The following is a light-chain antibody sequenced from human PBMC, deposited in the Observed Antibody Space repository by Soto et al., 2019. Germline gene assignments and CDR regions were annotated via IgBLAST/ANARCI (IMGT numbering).Light chain of an antibody. V-gene: IGLV2-23*01. Sequence: QSALTQPASVSGSPGQSITISCTGTSSDVGSYNLVSWYQQHPGKAPKLMSYEGSKRPSGVSDRFSGSKSGNTASLTISGLQADDEADYYCCSYAGSSTVVFGGGTQLTVL. J-gene: IGLJ2*01. CDR2: EGS. CDR1: SSDVGSYNL. CDR3: CSYAGSSTVV.